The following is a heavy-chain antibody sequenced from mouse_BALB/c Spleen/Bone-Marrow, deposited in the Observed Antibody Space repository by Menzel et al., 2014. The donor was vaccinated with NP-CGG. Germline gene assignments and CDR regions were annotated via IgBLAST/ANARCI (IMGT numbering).Heavy chain of an antibody. V-gene: IGHV1S22*01. CDR3: TGSPITTVVAETMDY. CDR2: IYPGSGST. J-gene: IGHJ4*01. Sequence: LQQSGSELVRPGASVKLSCKASGYTFTSYWMHWVKQRPGQGLEWIGNIYPGSGSTNYDEKFKNKATLTVDTSSSTAYMQLSSLTSEDSAVYYCTGSPITTVVAETMDYWGQGTSVTVSS. D-gene: IGHD1-1*01. CDR1: GYTFTSYW.